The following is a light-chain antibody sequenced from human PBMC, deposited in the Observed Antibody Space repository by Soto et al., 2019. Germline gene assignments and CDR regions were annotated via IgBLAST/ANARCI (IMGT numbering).Light chain of an antibody. Sequence: EVVLTQSPASLSLSPGEGATLSCRASQSIGNYLTWYQQKPGQAPRLLIYATSNRATGIPARFSGSGSGTDFTLTISSLEPEDFAVYYCQQRSSWPFTFGPGNKVDI. V-gene: IGKV3-11*01. CDR3: QQRSSWPFT. CDR1: QSIGNY. J-gene: IGKJ3*01. CDR2: ATS.